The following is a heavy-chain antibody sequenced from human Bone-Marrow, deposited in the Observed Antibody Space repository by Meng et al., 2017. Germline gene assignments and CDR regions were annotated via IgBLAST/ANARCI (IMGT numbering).Heavy chain of an antibody. D-gene: IGHD6-19*01. J-gene: IGHJ6*02. CDR1: GGTFSSYA. CDR2: IIPIFGTA. V-gene: IGHV1-69*13. CDR3: AREQWLVPLYYYYGMDV. Sequence: SVKVSCKASGGTFSSYAISWVRQAPGQGLEWMGGIIPIFGTANYAQKFQGRVTIAADESTSTAYMELSSLRSEDTAVYYCAREQWLVPLYYYYGMDVWGQGTTVTVSS.